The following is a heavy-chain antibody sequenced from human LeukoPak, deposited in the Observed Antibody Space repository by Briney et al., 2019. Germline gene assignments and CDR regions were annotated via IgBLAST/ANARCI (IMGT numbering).Heavy chain of an antibody. D-gene: IGHD6-19*01. Sequence: GGSLRLSCEASGFTFSSYAMHWVRQAPGKGLEWVAVISYDGSNKYYADSVKGRFTISRDNSKNTLYLQMNSLRAEDTAVYYCARALASVAGTSYYYYGMDVWGQGTTVTVSS. CDR2: ISYDGSNK. V-gene: IGHV3-30-3*01. J-gene: IGHJ6*02. CDR1: GFTFSSYA. CDR3: ARALASVAGTSYYYYGMDV.